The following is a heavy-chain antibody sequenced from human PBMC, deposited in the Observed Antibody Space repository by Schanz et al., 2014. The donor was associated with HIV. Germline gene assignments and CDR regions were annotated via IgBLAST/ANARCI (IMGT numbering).Heavy chain of an antibody. Sequence: QVQLVQSGAEVKKPGASVKVSCKASGYTFTGDFMHWVRQAPGQGLEWMGWINPNSGGTNYAQKFQGRVTMTRDPSISTAYMELSRLRSDDTAVYYCARGSCSGGTCYSGDHWGQGTLVTVSA. V-gene: IGHV1-2*02. D-gene: IGHD2-15*01. CDR2: INPNSGGT. CDR1: GYTFTGDF. J-gene: IGHJ4*02. CDR3: ARGSCSGGTCYSGDH.